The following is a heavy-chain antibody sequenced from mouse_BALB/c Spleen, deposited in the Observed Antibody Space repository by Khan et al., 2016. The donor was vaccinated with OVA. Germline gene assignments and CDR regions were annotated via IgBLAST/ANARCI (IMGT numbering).Heavy chain of an antibody. Sequence: EVQLVETGPGLVKPSQSLSLTCTVTDYSITSGYGWNWIRQFPGNKLEWMGYISYSGSTNYNPSLKSRISITRDTSKNQFFLQLNSVTTEDTATYYCVRTARIKYWGQGTTLTVSS. CDR2: ISYSGST. V-gene: IGHV3-2*02. D-gene: IGHD1-2*01. J-gene: IGHJ2*01. CDR3: VRTARIKY. CDR1: DYSITSGYG.